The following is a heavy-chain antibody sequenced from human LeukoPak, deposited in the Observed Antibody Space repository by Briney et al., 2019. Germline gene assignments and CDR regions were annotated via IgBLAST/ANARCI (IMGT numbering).Heavy chain of an antibody. CDR3: TARSGWEFDY. CDR1: GLTFSNAW. V-gene: IGHV3-15*01. J-gene: IGHJ4*02. CDR2: IKSKTDGGTT. Sequence: GGSPRLSCAASGLTFSNAWMSWVRQAPGKGLEWVGRIKSKTDGGTTDYAAPVKGRFTISRDDSKNTLYLQMNSLKTEDTAVYYCTARSGWEFDYWGQGTLVTVSS. D-gene: IGHD6-19*01.